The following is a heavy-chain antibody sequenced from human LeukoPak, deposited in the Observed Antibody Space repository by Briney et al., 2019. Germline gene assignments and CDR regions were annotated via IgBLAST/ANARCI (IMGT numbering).Heavy chain of an antibody. CDR1: GGSISSYY. Sequence: PSETLSLTCTVSGGSISSYYWSWIRQPPGKGLEWIGYIYYSGSTNYNPSLKSRVTISVDTSKNQFSLKLSSVTAADTAVYYCARSLPGGYYYYYMDVWGKGTTATVSS. CDR2: IYYSGST. V-gene: IGHV4-59*08. D-gene: IGHD3-10*01. CDR3: ARSLPGGYYYYYMDV. J-gene: IGHJ6*03.